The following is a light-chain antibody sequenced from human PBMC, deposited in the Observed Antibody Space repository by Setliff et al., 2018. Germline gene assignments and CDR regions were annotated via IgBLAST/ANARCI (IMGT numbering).Light chain of an antibody. Sequence: QSVLTQPPSASGSPGQSVTISCTGTSSDVGGYNYVSWYQQHPGKAPKLMIYEVSKQPSGVPDRFSGSKSGNTASLTVSGLQAEDEADYYCSSYAGSNNPYVFGTGTKGTV. V-gene: IGLV2-8*01. CDR3: SSYAGSNNPYV. CDR1: SSDVGGYNY. J-gene: IGLJ1*01. CDR2: EVS.